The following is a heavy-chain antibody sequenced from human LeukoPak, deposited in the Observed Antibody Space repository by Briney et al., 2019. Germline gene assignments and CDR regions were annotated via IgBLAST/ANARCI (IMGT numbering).Heavy chain of an antibody. D-gene: IGHD5-18*01. Sequence: GGSLRLSCAASGFRFGSYWMTWARQAPGKGLEWVSAISGSGGSTYYADSVKGRFTISRDNSKNTLYLQMNSLRAEDTAVYYCAKGPGYSYGRQSKGYSWFDPWGQGTLVTVSS. CDR1: GFRFGSYW. CDR2: ISGSGGST. CDR3: AKGPGYSYGRQSKGYSWFDP. J-gene: IGHJ5*02. V-gene: IGHV3-23*01.